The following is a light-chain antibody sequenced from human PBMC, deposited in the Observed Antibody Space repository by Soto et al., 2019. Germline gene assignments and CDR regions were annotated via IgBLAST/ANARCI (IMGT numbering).Light chain of an antibody. J-gene: IGKJ2*01. CDR3: QHYGGSLYT. Sequence: EIVMTQSPATVSVSPGERVTLSCRASQSVNNYLAWYQQKPGQSPRLLVYRIFSRATGVPARFSGSGSGTEFTLTISSLQSEDSAVYYCQHYGGSLYTFGQGTKLEIK. V-gene: IGKV3-15*01. CDR2: RIF. CDR1: QSVNNY.